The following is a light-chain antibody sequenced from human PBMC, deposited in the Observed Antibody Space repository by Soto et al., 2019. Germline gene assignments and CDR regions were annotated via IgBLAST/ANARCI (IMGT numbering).Light chain of an antibody. J-gene: IGLJ1*01. CDR2: EVT. CDR3: TSYTTIGTLDL. V-gene: IGLV2-14*01. Sequence: QSVLTQPASVSGSPGQSITISCTGSSSDVGAYNFVSWYQHHPGKAPKLILYEVTTHPSGVSSRFSGSKSGNTASLTISGLQADDEADYYCTSYTTIGTLDLFGTGTKVTVL. CDR1: SSDVGAYNF.